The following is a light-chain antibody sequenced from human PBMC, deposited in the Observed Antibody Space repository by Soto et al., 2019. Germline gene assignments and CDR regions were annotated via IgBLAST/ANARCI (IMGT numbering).Light chain of an antibody. J-gene: IGKJ5*01. CDR2: DAF. CDR1: QSVATY. CDR3: QQRIKWPIT. Sequence: EIVLTQSAATLSFSPGERATLSCRASQSVATYAAWYQQKPGQAPRLLIYDAFNRATGTPARFSGSGSGTDFTLTISSLEPADSAVYYCQQRIKWPITFGQGTRLEIK. V-gene: IGKV3-11*01.